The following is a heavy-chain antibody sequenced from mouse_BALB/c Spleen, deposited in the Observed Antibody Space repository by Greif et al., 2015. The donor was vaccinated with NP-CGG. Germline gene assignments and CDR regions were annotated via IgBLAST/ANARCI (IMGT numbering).Heavy chain of an antibody. CDR1: GYAFTNYW. CDR3: ARVDGYPYYYAMDY. CDR2: IYPGSGNT. J-gene: IGHJ4*01. Sequence: QVQLQQSGAELVRPGTSVKISCKASGYAFTNYWLGWVKQRPGHGLEWIGDIYPGSGNTYYNEKFKGKATLTADKSSSTAYIQLSSLTSEDSAVYFCARVDGYPYYYAMDYWGQGTSVTVSS. D-gene: IGHD2-3*01. V-gene: IGHV1-63*01.